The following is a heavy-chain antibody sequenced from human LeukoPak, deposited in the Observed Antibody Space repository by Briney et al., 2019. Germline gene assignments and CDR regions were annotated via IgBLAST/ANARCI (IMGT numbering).Heavy chain of an antibody. Sequence: GGSLRLSCAASGFTFSSYAMSWVRQAPGKGLEWVSAIIGSGGSSYHADSVKGRFTISRDNSKTTLYLQMNSLRAEDTAVYYCAKEIEARPEGDYWGQGTLVTVSS. CDR1: GFTFSSYA. CDR2: IIGSGGSS. J-gene: IGHJ4*02. D-gene: IGHD6-6*01. V-gene: IGHV3-23*01. CDR3: AKEIEARPEGDY.